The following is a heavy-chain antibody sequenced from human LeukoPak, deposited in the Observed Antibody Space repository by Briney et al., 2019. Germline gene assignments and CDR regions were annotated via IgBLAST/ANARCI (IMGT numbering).Heavy chain of an antibody. Sequence: SETLSLTCTVSGGSISSSSYYWGWIRQPPGKGLEWIGSIYHSGSTNYNPSLKSRVTISVDKSKNQFSLKLSSVTAADTAVYYCARGKGYCGGDCYYGYYYYYYMDVWGKGTTVTVSS. V-gene: IGHV4-39*07. CDR2: IYHSGST. J-gene: IGHJ6*03. D-gene: IGHD2-21*02. CDR3: ARGKGYCGGDCYYGYYYYYYMDV. CDR1: GGSISSSSYY.